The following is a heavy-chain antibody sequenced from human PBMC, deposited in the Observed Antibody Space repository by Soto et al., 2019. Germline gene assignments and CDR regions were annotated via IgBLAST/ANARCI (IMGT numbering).Heavy chain of an antibody. CDR1: GFALSSFD. CDR3: VRDHSGLKDFDY. D-gene: IGHD1-1*01. CDR2: INMDGGST. Sequence: GGSLRLSCAASGFALSSFDMDWVRQAPGKGLEWVSYINMDGGSTHYAESVKGRFTISRDNGRNSLSLQMESLRVEDTAVYYCVRDHSGLKDFDYWGQGTLVTVSS. J-gene: IGHJ4*02. V-gene: IGHV3-48*03.